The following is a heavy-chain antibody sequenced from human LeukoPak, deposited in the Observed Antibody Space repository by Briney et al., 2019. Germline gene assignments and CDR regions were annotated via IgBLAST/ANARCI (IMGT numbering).Heavy chain of an antibody. D-gene: IGHD6-19*01. Sequence: GGSLRLSCAVSGFTFSSYAMHWVRQAPGKGLGWVANIKQDGSDKYYVDSVRGRFTISRDNAENSLYLQMNSLRAEDTAVYYCARYLRAGAGPFTDYFDYWGQGTLVTVSS. CDR1: GFTFSSYA. CDR2: IKQDGSDK. CDR3: ARYLRAGAGPFTDYFDY. V-gene: IGHV3-7*03. J-gene: IGHJ4*02.